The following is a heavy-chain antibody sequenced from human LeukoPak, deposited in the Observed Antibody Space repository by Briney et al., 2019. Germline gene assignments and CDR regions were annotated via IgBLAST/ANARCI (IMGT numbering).Heavy chain of an antibody. CDR3: ARFYCDSSGYYPHDY. Sequence: SGESLKISCKGSGYSFTSYWIGWVRQMPGKGLEWMGIIYPGDSDTRYSPSFQGQVTISADKSISTAYLQWSSLKASDTAMYYCARFYCDSSGYYPHDYWGQGTLVTVSS. CDR1: GYSFTSYW. J-gene: IGHJ4*02. V-gene: IGHV5-51*01. D-gene: IGHD3-22*01. CDR2: IYPGDSDT.